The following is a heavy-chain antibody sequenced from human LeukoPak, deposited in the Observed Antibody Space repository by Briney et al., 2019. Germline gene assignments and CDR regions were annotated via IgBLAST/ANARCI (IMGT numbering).Heavy chain of an antibody. V-gene: IGHV1-46*01. D-gene: IGHD1-26*01. CDR2: INPSGGST. CDR1: GGTFSSYA. Sequence: GASVKVSCKASGGTFSSYAISWARQAPGQGLEWMGIINPSGGSTSYAQKFQGRVTMTRDTSTSTVYMELSSLRSEDTAVYYCARDRSGSYDYWGQGTLVTVSS. J-gene: IGHJ4*02. CDR3: ARDRSGSYDY.